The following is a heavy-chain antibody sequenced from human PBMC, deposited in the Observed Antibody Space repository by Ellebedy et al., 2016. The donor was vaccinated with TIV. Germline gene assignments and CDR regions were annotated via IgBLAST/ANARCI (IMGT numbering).Heavy chain of an antibody. Sequence: PGGSLRLSCVVSGFTFSDHYMDWVRQAPGKGLEWVSTIYRSGMTYYADSAKGRFSISRDNSKNTLFLEMNSLTAEDTAVYYCAREKDIVALRAFDIWGQGTMVTVSS. J-gene: IGHJ3*02. D-gene: IGHD5-12*01. CDR2: IYRSGMT. CDR3: AREKDIVALRAFDI. V-gene: IGHV3-53*01. CDR1: GFTFSDHY.